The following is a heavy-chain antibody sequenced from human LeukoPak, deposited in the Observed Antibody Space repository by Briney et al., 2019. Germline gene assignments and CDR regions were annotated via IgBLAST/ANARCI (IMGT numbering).Heavy chain of an antibody. V-gene: IGHV3-74*01. D-gene: IGHD5-24*01. Sequence: GGSLRLSCAASGFTFSSYWMHWVRQAPGKGLVWVSRINTDGSSTSYADSVKGRFTISRDNAKNSVYLQMSSLKAEDTAVYYCATDAYNFYYYGLDVWGQGTTVTVSS. CDR3: ATDAYNFYYYGLDV. CDR1: GFTFSSYW. CDR2: INTDGSST. J-gene: IGHJ6*02.